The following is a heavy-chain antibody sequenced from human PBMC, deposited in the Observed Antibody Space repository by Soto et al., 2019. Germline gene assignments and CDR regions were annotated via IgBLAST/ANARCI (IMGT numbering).Heavy chain of an antibody. J-gene: IGHJ4*02. CDR1: GGSISSYY. CDR2: IYYSGST. V-gene: IGHV4-59*01. Sequence: KTSETLSLTCTVSGGSISSYYWSWIRQPPGKGLEWIGYIYYSGSTNYNPSLKSRVTISVDTSKNQFSLKLSSVTAADTAVYYCARAAPGWYPDYWGQGTLVTVSS. D-gene: IGHD2-15*01. CDR3: ARAAPGWYPDY.